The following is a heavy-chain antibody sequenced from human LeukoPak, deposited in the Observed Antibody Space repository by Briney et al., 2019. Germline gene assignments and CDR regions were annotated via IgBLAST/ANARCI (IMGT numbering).Heavy chain of an antibody. CDR3: ARDHGDSGSYSFDY. D-gene: IGHD3-10*01. CDR1: GFTFSTYW. V-gene: IGHV3-7*04. J-gene: IGHJ4*02. Sequence: GGSLRLSCAASGFTFSTYWMSWVRQAPGKGLEWVANIKRDGSEQYYVDSLKGRFTISRDNAKNSLYLQMNGLRAEDTAVYYCARDHGDSGSYSFDYWGQGTLVTVSS. CDR2: IKRDGSEQ.